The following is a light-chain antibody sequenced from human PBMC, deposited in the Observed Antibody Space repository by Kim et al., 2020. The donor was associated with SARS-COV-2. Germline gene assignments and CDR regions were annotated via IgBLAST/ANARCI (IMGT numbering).Light chain of an antibody. V-gene: IGLV10-54*04. CDR1: SNNVGNQG. J-gene: IGLJ3*02. CDR3: SAWDSSLNVWV. Sequence: QAGLTQPPSVSKGLRQTATLTCTGNSNNVGNQGAGWLQQHQGHPPKLLFNRDNNRPSGISERFSASRSGNTASLTITGLQLEDEGDYYCSAWDSSLNVWVFGGGDPADRP. CDR2: RDN.